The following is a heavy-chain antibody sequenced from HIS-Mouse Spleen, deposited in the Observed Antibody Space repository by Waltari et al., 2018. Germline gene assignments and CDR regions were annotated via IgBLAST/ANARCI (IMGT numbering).Heavy chain of an antibody. CDR3: ARDLDAFDI. J-gene: IGHJ3*02. CDR1: GGSIRSSSYY. CDR2: IYYSGST. V-gene: IGHV4-39*07. Sequence: QLQLQESGPGLVKPSETLSLTCPVSGGSIRSSSYYWGWIRQPPGKGLEWIGSIYYSGSTYYNPSLKSRVTISVDTSKNQFSLKLSSVTAADTAVYYCARDLDAFDIWGQGTMVTVSS.